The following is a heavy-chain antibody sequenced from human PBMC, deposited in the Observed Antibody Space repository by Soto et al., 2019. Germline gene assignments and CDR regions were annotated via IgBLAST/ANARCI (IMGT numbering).Heavy chain of an antibody. Sequence: QITLKESGPTLVKPTQTLTLTCTFSGFSLSTSGAGVGWIRQPPGKALEWLALIYGDDDKRYSPSLKSRLTITKDTSKNQVVLTMTNMDPVDTATYYCAHMRVDISLWSSAGDTYFDYWGQGTLVTVSS. CDR3: AHMRVDISLWSSAGDTYFDY. V-gene: IGHV2-5*02. J-gene: IGHJ4*02. CDR2: IYGDDDK. CDR1: GFSLSTSGAG. D-gene: IGHD5-12*01.